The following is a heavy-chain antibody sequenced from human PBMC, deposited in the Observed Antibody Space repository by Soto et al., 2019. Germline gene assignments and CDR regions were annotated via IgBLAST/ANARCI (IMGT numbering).Heavy chain of an antibody. D-gene: IGHD2-2*01. CDR2: IIPIFGTA. V-gene: IGHV1-69*12. J-gene: IGHJ6*02. CDR3: AGAGTVLVPAAMGGMDV. CDR1: GGTFSSYA. Sequence: QVQLVQSGAEVKKPGSSVKVSCKASGGTFSSYAISWVRQAPGQGLEWMGGIIPIFGTANYAQKFQGRVTITADESTSTAYREVSSLRSEDTAVYYCAGAGTVLVPAAMGGMDVWGPGTTVTVSS.